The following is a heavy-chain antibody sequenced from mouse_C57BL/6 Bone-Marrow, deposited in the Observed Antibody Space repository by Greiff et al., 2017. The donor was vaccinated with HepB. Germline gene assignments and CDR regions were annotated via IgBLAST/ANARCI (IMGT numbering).Heavy chain of an antibody. J-gene: IGHJ2*01. CDR3: ARSDYDYA. V-gene: IGHV1-82*01. D-gene: IGHD2-4*01. CDR2: IYPGDGDT. CDR1: GYAFSSSW. Sequence: VKLQESGPELVKPGASVKISCKASGYAFSSSWMNWVKQRPGKGLEWIGRIYPGDGDTNYNGKFKGKATLTADKSSSTAYMQLSSLTSEDSAVYFCARSDYDYAWGQGTTLTVSS.